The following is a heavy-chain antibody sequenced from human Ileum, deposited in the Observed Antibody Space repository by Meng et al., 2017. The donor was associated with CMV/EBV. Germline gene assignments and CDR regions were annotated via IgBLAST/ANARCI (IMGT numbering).Heavy chain of an antibody. J-gene: IGHJ1*01. CDR2: ISSSGSIM. CDR3: ARDGGGNYQKYFRH. D-gene: IGHD1-26*01. V-gene: IGHV3-11*04. CDR1: GFTLSDYY. Sequence: SGFTLSDYYMRWIRQAPGKGLEWVSYISSSGSIMSYADSVKGRFTISRDNAKNSLYLQVSSLRAEDTAVYYCARDGGGNYQKYFRHWGQGTLVTVSS.